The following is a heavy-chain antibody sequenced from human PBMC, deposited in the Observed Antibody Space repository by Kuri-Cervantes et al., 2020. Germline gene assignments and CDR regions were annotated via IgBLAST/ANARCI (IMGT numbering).Heavy chain of an antibody. Sequence: SVKVSCKASGGTFSSYTISWVRQAPGQGLEWMGRIIPILGIANYAQKFQGRVTFTADKSTSTAYMELSSLRAEDTALYYCAKDSSWELLAGAFDIWGQGTMVTVSS. D-gene: IGHD1-26*01. V-gene: IGHV1-69*04. J-gene: IGHJ3*02. CDR3: AKDSSWELLAGAFDI. CDR2: IIPILGIA. CDR1: GGTFSSYT.